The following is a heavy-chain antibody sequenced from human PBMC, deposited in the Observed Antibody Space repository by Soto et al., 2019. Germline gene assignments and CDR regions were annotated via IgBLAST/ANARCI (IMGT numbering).Heavy chain of an antibody. D-gene: IGHD2-21*02. CDR1: VFTVGSYI. Sequence: LXLSCAAWVFTVGSYIMHWVRQAPGKGLEWVSSISSSGDTYYADSLKGRLTISRDYAKNSLSLQMNSLRAEDTAVYYCAREETAWPLAYGLDVWGQGTTVTVSS. V-gene: IGHV3-21*01. CDR3: AREETAWPLAYGLDV. J-gene: IGHJ6*02. CDR2: ISSSGDT.